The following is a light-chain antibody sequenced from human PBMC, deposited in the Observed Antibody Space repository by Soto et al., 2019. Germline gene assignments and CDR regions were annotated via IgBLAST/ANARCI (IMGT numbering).Light chain of an antibody. V-gene: IGKV2-30*01. CDR1: QSLVDSDGNTY. CDR2: KVS. J-gene: IGKJ4*01. Sequence: EVVMTQFPLSLPATLGQAASISCRSSQSLVDSDGNTYLNWFHQRPGQPPSRLIYKVSNRDSGVPDRLSGSGSVTDFTLTISRVEAEEVGIYYCLQGTHWPLTFGGGTKVEL. CDR3: LQGTHWPLT.